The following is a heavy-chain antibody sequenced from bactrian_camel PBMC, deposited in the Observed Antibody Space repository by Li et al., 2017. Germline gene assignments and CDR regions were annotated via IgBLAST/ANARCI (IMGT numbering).Heavy chain of an antibody. V-gene: IGHV3-2*01. CDR2: IYNQNKYT. CDR1: EFTFSSYW. J-gene: IGHJ6*01. CDR3: ATSLTDNWLRGFGY. Sequence: HVQLVESGGGLVQPGGSLRLSCAAPEFTFSSYWMYWVRQAPGKGLEWVASIYNQNKYTYYTDAVKGRFTISRDNLQMNSLKSKDTGLYYCATSLTDNWLRGFGYWGQGTQVTVS. D-gene: IGHD7*01.